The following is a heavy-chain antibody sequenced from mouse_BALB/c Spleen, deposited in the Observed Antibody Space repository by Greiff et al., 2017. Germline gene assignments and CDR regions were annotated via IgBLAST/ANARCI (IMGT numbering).Heavy chain of an antibody. V-gene: IGHV1-69*02. CDR2: IDPSDSET. Sequence: VKLQQPGAELVKPGAPVKLSCKASGYTFTSYWMNWVKQRPGRGLEWIGRIDPSDSETPYNQKFKDKATLTVDKSSSTAYIQLSSLTSEDSAVYDCAREGDSTMITIMDYWGQGTAVTVSA. CDR3: AREGDSTMITIMDY. D-gene: IGHD2-4*01. J-gene: IGHJ4*01. CDR1: GYTFTSYW.